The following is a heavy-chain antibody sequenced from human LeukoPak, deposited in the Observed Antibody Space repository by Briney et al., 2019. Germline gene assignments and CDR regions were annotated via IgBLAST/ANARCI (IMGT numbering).Heavy chain of an antibody. J-gene: IGHJ6*02. D-gene: IGHD2-2*02. V-gene: IGHV1-58*02. Sequence: GASVKVSCKASGFTFTSSAMQWVRQARGQRLEWIGWIVVGSGNTNYAQKFQERVTITRDMSTSTAYMELSSLRSEDTAVYYCAAESSAAINYYGMDVWGQGTTVTVSS. CDR3: AAESSAAINYYGMDV. CDR2: IVVGSGNT. CDR1: GFTFTSSA.